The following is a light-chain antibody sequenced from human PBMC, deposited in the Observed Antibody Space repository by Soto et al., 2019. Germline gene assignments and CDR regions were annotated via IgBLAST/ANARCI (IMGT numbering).Light chain of an antibody. J-gene: IGLJ1*01. V-gene: IGLV2-14*01. Sequence: QSALAQPASVSGSPGQSITISCTGTSSDVGGYNSVSWYQQHPGKAPKLMIYEVNYRPSGISNRFSGSKSGNTASLTISGLQAEDEADYYCTSYTSTGTPFFGTGTKLTVL. CDR3: TSYTSTGTPF. CDR2: EVN. CDR1: SSDVGGYNS.